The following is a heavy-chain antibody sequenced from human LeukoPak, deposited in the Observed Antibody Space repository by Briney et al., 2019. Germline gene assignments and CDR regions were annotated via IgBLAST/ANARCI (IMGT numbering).Heavy chain of an antibody. D-gene: IGHD3-16*01. Sequence: PGGSLRLSCGASGFTFKNYALNWVGQVPGRGREWVSSISSSSSYIYYADSVKGRFTISRDNAKNSLYLQMNSLRAEDTAVYYCARDLGAWGPFDIWGQGTMVTVSS. CDR1: GFTFKNYA. CDR3: ARDLGAWGPFDI. J-gene: IGHJ3*02. CDR2: ISSSSSYI. V-gene: IGHV3-21*01.